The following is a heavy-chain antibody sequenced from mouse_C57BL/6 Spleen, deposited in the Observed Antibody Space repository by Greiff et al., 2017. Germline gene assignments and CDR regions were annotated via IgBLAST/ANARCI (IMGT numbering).Heavy chain of an antibody. Sequence: EVKLQESGPELVKPGASVKISCKASGYSFTGYYMNWVKQSPEKSLEWIGEINPSTGGTTYNQKFKAKATLTVDKSSSTAYMQLKSLTSEDSAVYYCARLWSRNAMDYWGQGTSVTVSS. V-gene: IGHV1-42*01. J-gene: IGHJ4*01. CDR3: ARLWSRNAMDY. D-gene: IGHD1-1*02. CDR2: INPSTGGT. CDR1: GYSFTGYY.